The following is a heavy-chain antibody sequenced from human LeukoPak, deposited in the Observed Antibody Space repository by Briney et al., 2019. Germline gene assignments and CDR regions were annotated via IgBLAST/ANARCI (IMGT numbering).Heavy chain of an antibody. CDR3: ARETPRRGETRDGYR. J-gene: IGHJ4*02. Sequence: GGSLRLSCAASGFIFKKYWMNWVRQVPGKGLECLANIKEDGSETYYADSVKGRFTISRDNPKNLLFLQINSLRVDDTAVYYCARETPRRGETRDGYRWGQGTVVTVYS. D-gene: IGHD5-24*01. V-gene: IGHV3-7*01. CDR1: GFIFKKYW. CDR2: IKEDGSET.